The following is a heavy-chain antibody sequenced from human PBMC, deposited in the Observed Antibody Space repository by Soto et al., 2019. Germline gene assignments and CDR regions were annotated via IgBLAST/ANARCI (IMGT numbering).Heavy chain of an antibody. CDR1: GYTLTELS. V-gene: IGHV1-24*01. CDR3: ATGGYCSGGSCYPHDAFDI. CDR2: FDPEDGET. D-gene: IGHD2-15*01. Sequence: QVQLVQSGAEVKKPGASVKVSCKVSGYTLTELSMHWVRQAPGKGLEWMGGFDPEDGETIYAQKFQGRVTMTEDTSTDTAYMELSSLGSEDTAVYYCATGGYCSGGSCYPHDAFDIWGQGTMVTVSS. J-gene: IGHJ3*02.